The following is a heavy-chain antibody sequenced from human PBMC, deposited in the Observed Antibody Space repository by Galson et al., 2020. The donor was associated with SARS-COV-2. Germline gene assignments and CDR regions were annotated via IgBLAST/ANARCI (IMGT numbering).Heavy chain of an antibody. V-gene: IGHV3-30*03. D-gene: IGHD6-19*01. CDR3: AREYGSGWVYFDY. CDR1: GFTFSSYV. Sequence: GGSLRLSCAVSGFTFSSYVMHWVRQAPGKGLEWVAVISKDGGNKYYADSVKGRFTISRDNSKNTLYVQVNSLRAEDTAVYYCAREYGSGWVYFDYWGQGTLFTVSS. CDR2: ISKDGGNK. J-gene: IGHJ4*02.